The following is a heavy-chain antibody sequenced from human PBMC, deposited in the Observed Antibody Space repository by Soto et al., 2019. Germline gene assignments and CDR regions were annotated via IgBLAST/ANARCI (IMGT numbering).Heavy chain of an antibody. Sequence: QVQLQESGPGLVKPSQTLSLTCTVSGDSISSGDYYWTWIRQPPGKGLEWIGYTYYSGSTYYNPSLKSRVTISVDTSKNQFSLKVNSVTVADTAVYYCAGKTTVTTFDVGWFDPWGQGTLVTVSS. V-gene: IGHV4-30-4*01. CDR2: TYYSGST. CDR3: AGKTTVTTFDVGWFDP. J-gene: IGHJ5*02. D-gene: IGHD4-17*01. CDR1: GDSISSGDYY.